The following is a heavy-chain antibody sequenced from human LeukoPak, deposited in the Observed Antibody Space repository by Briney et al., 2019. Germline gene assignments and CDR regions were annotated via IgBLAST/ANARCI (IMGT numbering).Heavy chain of an antibody. CDR3: ARGGRGSAAVVAPRSFDI. CDR1: GFTVSSTH. D-gene: IGHD3-22*01. V-gene: IGHV3-53*01. CDR2: TYTGGNS. Sequence: GGSLRLSCEASGFTVSSTHMVWVRQAPGKGLEWVSVTYTGGNSYYAGSVQGRFIISRDISKNTLYLQMNNLRADDSALYYCARGGRGSAAVVAPRSFDIWGQGTMVTVSS. J-gene: IGHJ3*02.